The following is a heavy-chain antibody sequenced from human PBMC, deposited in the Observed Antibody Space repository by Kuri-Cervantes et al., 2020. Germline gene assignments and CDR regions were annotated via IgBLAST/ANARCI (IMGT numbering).Heavy chain of an antibody. CDR1: GGSISSSSYY. D-gene: IGHD6-19*01. CDR2: IYYSGST. V-gene: IGHV4-39*01. Sequence: SETLSLTCTVSGGSISSSSYYWGWIRQPPGKGLEWIGSIYYSGSTYYNPSLKSRVTISVDTSKNQFSLKLSSVTAADTAVYYCARPVAGTPDDAFDIWGQGTMVTVSS. J-gene: IGHJ3*02. CDR3: ARPVAGTPDDAFDI.